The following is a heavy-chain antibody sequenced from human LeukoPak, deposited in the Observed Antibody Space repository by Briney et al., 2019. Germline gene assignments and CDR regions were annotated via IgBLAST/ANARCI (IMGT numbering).Heavy chain of an antibody. Sequence: GGSLRLSCAASGFTFSSYSMNWVRQAPGKGLEWVSSISSSSSYIYYADSVKGQFTISRDNAKNSLYLQMNSLRAEDTAVYFCARPIALRARGAFDIWGQGTLVTVSS. CDR3: ARPIALRARGAFDI. J-gene: IGHJ3*02. CDR2: ISSSSSYI. CDR1: GFTFSSYS. D-gene: IGHD6-13*01. V-gene: IGHV3-21*01.